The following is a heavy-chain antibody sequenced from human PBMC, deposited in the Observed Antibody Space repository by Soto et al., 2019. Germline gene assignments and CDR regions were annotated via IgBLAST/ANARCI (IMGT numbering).Heavy chain of an antibody. V-gene: IGHV1-69*13. D-gene: IGHD6-13*01. Sequence: ASLKVSCKASGCTFSSYRINWVRQAPGQGLEWVGGIVPIYRTADYAQKFQGRVTITADESARTSYMELRSLKSQDTAVYYCVRDSGAKLSSSWGKGTLFTVS. J-gene: IGHJ4*02. CDR1: GCTFSSYR. CDR2: IVPIYRTA. CDR3: VRDSGAKLSSS.